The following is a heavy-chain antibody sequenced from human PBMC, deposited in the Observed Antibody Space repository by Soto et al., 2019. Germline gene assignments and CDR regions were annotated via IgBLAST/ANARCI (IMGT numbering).Heavy chain of an antibody. J-gene: IGHJ6*02. D-gene: IGHD1-26*01. V-gene: IGHV4-34*01. CDR2: INHSGST. CDR1: GGAFSAYH. Sequence: PSETLSLTCAVYGGAFSAYHWSWTRQPPGKGLEWIGEINHSGSTNYNPSLKSRVTISVDTSKNQFSLKLSSVTAADTAVYYCARALKNGSYRSASYYYYGMDVWGQGTTVT. CDR3: ARALKNGSYRSASYYYYGMDV.